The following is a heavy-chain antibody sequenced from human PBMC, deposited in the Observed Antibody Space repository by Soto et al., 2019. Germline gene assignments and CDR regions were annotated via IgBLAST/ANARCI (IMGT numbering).Heavy chain of an antibody. CDR2: IRSKGYGVTA. D-gene: IGHD3-22*01. CDR3: ARVGSASLMVVVIADH. Sequence: QSGGSLRLSCTTSGFTFGDYAMSWFRQAPGKGLEWVGFIRSKGYGVTAQYAASVKGRFTISRDDSESIAYLQMDSLKTEDTALYYCARVGSASLMVVVIADHWGQGTQVTVSS. J-gene: IGHJ4*02. CDR1: GFTFGDYA. V-gene: IGHV3-49*03.